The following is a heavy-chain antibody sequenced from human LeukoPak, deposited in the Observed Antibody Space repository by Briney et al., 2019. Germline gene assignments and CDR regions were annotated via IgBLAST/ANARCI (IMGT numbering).Heavy chain of an antibody. V-gene: IGHV1-69*04. CDR1: GGTFSSYA. J-gene: IGHJ6*02. Sequence: SVKVSCKASGGTFSSYAISWVRQAPGQGLEWMGRIIPILAIANYAQKFQGRVTITADKSTSTAYMELISLRSEDTAVYYCARKEGYYDVRYGMDVWGQGTTVTVSS. D-gene: IGHD3-22*01. CDR3: ARKEGYYDVRYGMDV. CDR2: IIPILAIA.